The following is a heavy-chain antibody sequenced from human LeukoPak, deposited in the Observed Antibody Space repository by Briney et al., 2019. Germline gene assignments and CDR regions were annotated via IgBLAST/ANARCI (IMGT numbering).Heavy chain of an antibody. V-gene: IGHV3-7*01. J-gene: IGHJ6*03. CDR3: ARDPYSGTYGNTYYYYMDV. CDR1: GFTFSNYW. Sequence: GGSLTLSCAASGFTFSNYWMSWVRQAPGKGLEWVANIKEDGSEKYYVDSVKGRFTISRDNAKNSLYLQMNSLRVEDTAVYYCARDPYSGTYGNTYYYYMDVWGKGTTVTISS. D-gene: IGHD1-26*01. CDR2: IKEDGSEK.